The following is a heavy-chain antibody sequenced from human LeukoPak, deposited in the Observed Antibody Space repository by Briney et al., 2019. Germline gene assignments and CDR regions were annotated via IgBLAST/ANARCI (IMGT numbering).Heavy chain of an antibody. CDR1: GYSISGGYY. CDR2: IYHSGST. Sequence: PSETLSLTCTVAGYSISGGYYWGWIRQPPGKGLEWIGSIYHSGSTYYNPSLKSRVTISVDTSKNQFSLKLSSVTAADTAVYYCARSDYYGSGSYFDYWGQGTLVTVSS. CDR3: ARSDYYGSGSYFDY. D-gene: IGHD3-10*01. J-gene: IGHJ4*02. V-gene: IGHV4-38-2*02.